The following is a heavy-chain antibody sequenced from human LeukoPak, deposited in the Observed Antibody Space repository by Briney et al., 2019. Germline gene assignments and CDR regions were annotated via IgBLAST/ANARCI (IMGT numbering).Heavy chain of an antibody. V-gene: IGHV7-4-1*02. J-gene: IGHJ6*02. CDR3: ARGGYYDSSGPNPPYYYYGMDV. D-gene: IGHD3-22*01. CDR2: INTKTGNP. Sequence: ASVKVSCKASGYTFTKYAMNWVRQAPGQGLEWMGWINTKTGNPTYAQGFTGRFVFSLDTSVSTAYLQISSLKAEDTAVYYCARGGYYDSSGPNPPYYYYGMDVWGQGTTVTVSS. CDR1: GYTFTKYA.